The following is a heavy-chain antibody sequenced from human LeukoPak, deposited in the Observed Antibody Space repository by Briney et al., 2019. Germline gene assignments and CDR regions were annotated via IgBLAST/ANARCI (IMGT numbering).Heavy chain of an antibody. V-gene: IGHV1-8*01. J-gene: IGHJ3*02. CDR1: GYTFTSYD. Sequence: GASVKVSCKASGYTFTSYDINWVRQATGQGLEWMGWMNPNSGNTGYAQKFQGRVTMTRNTSISTAYMELSSLRSEDTAVYYCARASNHYDYVWGSYRLGAFDIWGQGTMVTVSS. CDR3: ARASNHYDYVWGSYRLGAFDI. CDR2: MNPNSGNT. D-gene: IGHD3-16*02.